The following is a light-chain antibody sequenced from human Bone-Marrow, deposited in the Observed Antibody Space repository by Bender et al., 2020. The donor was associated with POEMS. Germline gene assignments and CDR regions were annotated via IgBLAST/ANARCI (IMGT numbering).Light chain of an antibody. Sequence: QSALTQPASVSGSPGQSITISCTGTSSDVGTYNLVSWYQQRPGKGPKLLIYEGSERPSGVSNRFSASQSGNTASLTISGLQAEDEADYYCCSYAGTTTPNWFFGGGTKLTVL. V-gene: IGLV2-23*01. CDR1: SSDVGTYNL. CDR2: EGS. CDR3: CSYAGTTTPNWF. J-gene: IGLJ3*02.